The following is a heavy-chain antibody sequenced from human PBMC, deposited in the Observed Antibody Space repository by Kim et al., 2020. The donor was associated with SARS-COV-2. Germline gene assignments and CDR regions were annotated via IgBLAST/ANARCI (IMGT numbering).Heavy chain of an antibody. D-gene: IGHD6-6*01. V-gene: IGHV1-46*01. CDR3: ARGKVSSSFRFDY. Sequence: YAKKFQGRCTMTRDTSTSTVYMELSSLRSEDTAVYYCARGKVSSSFRFDYWGQGTLVTVSS. J-gene: IGHJ4*02.